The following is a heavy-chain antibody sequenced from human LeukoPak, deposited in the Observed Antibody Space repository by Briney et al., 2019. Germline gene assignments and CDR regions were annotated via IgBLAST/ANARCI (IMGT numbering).Heavy chain of an antibody. D-gene: IGHD1-26*01. CDR2: IKQDGSER. Sequence: GGSPRLSCVASGFTFSSYWMHWVRQAPGKGLEWVANIKQDGSERNYVDSVKGRFTISRDNAENSLYLQMNSLRAEDTALYYCVRALDVWGQGTTVIVSS. J-gene: IGHJ6*02. V-gene: IGHV3-7*01. CDR3: VRALDV. CDR1: GFTFSSYW.